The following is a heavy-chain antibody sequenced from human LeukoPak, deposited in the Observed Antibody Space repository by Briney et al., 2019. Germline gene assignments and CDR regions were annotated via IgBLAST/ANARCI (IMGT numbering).Heavy chain of an antibody. CDR3: AKGVYYYDSSGYYYTYYFDY. V-gene: IGHV3-23*01. CDR2: ISGSGGST. J-gene: IGHJ4*02. D-gene: IGHD3-22*01. CDR1: GFTFSAYA. Sequence: GGSLRLSCAASGFTFSAYAMSWVRQAPGKGLEWVSAISGSGGSTYYADSVKGRFTISRDNSKNTLYLQMNSLRAEDTAVYYCAKGVYYYDSSGYYYTYYFDYWGQGTLVTVSS.